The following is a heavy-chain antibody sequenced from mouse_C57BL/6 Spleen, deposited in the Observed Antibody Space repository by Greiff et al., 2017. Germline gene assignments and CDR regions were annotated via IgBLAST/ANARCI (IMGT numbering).Heavy chain of an antibody. CDR1: GFTFSSYA. V-gene: IGHV5-4*01. CDR3: ARDWDGNSPFAY. J-gene: IGHJ3*01. D-gene: IGHD2-1*01. Sequence: EVKLVESGGGLVKPGGSLKLSCAASGFTFSSYAMSWVRQTPEKRLEWVATISDGGSYTYYPDNVKGRFTISRDNAKNNLYLQMSHLKSKNTAMYYCARDWDGNSPFAYWGQGTLVTVSA. CDR2: ISDGGSYT.